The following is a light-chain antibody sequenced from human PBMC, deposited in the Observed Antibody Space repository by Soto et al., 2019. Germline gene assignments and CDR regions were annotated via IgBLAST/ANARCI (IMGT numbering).Light chain of an antibody. CDR3: QQRSSWPPT. Sequence: EIVLTQSPATLSLSPEERATLSCRASQSVSRYLAWYQQKPGQAPRLLIYDASNRATGIPARFSGSGSGTGFILTISSLEAEDFAVYYCQQRSSWPPTFGQGTKLEIK. J-gene: IGKJ2*01. V-gene: IGKV3-11*01. CDR1: QSVSRY. CDR2: DAS.